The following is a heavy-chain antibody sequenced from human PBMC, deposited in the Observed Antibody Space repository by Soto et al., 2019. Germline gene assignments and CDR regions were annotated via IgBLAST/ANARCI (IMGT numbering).Heavy chain of an antibody. D-gene: IGHD3-22*01. V-gene: IGHV3-7*01. J-gene: IGHJ4*02. CDR3: ARVSPRDDSSGYFPDY. CDR1: GFTFSNYW. Sequence: GGSLRLSCAASGFTFSNYWMSWVRQPPGKGLEWVASIKQDGSERYYVDSVKGRFTISRDNAKNSLYLQMNSQRVEDTAVYYCARVSPRDDSSGYFPDYWGQGTLVTVSS. CDR2: IKQDGSER.